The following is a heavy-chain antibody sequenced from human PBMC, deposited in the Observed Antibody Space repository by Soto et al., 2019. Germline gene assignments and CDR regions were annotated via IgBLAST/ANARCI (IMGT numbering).Heavy chain of an antibody. V-gene: IGHV6-1*01. D-gene: IGHD1-7*01. Sequence: QVQLQQSGPGLVKPSQTLSLTCAISRDSVSSNNAAWNWIRQSPSRGLEWLGRTYYRSRWYNDYAVSVKSRITVNPDTSKNQFSLQLTSVTPEDTAVYYCAGTTSHYWYYMDVWGKGTTVTVSS. CDR3: AGTTSHYWYYMDV. CDR1: RDSVSSNNAA. J-gene: IGHJ6*03. CDR2: TYYRSRWYN.